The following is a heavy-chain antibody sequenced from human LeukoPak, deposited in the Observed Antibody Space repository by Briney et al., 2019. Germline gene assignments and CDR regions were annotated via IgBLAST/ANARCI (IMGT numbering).Heavy chain of an antibody. Sequence: ASVKVSCKASGYTFTSYGISWVRQAPGQGLEWMGWISAYNGNTNYAQKLQGRVTMTTDTSTSTAYMELRSLRSDDTAVYYCARSICSGGSCYYNWFDPWGQGTLVTVSS. J-gene: IGHJ5*02. CDR2: ISAYNGNT. CDR1: GYTFTSYG. V-gene: IGHV1-18*01. CDR3: ARSICSGGSCYYNWFDP. D-gene: IGHD2-15*01.